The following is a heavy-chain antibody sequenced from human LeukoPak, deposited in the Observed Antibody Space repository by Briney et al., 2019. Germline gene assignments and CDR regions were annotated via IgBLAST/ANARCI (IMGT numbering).Heavy chain of an antibody. V-gene: IGHV4-34*01. CDR3: ARSWDGMYYPFYYFDY. CDR1: GDSFSGYY. Sequence: SKTLSLTCAVYGDSFSGYYWSWIRQAPGKGLEWIAEINHRGTTHYNPSLMSRVNISADKSRNQFSLNLDSVTAADTGVYYCARSWDGMYYPFYYFDYWGQGALVTVSP. CDR2: INHRGTT. J-gene: IGHJ4*02. D-gene: IGHD1-26*01.